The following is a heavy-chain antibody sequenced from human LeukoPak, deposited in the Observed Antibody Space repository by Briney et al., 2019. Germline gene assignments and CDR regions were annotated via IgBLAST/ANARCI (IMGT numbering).Heavy chain of an antibody. D-gene: IGHD3-10*01. J-gene: IGHJ4*02. CDR3: ARGRATYYYGSGNVDHDY. V-gene: IGHV4-34*01. CDR1: GGSFSGYY. CDR2: INHSGST. Sequence: PSETLSLTCAVYGGSFSGYYWSWIRQPPGKGLEWIGEINHSGSTNYNPSLKSRVTISVDTSKNQFSLKLSSVTAADTAVYYCARGRATYYYGSGNVDHDYWGQGTLVTVSS.